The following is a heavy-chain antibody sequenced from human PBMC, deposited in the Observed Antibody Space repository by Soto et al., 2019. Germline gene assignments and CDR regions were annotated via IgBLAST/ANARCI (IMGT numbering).Heavy chain of an antibody. V-gene: IGHV3-7*03. CDR1: GFTFSSYW. Sequence: SLRLSCAASGFTFSSYWMSWVRQAPGRGLEWMANIKYDGSEKYYVDSVKGRLTISRDNAKNSLYLQMNSLRAEDTAVYYCASSPHKDSRPDYWGQGXLVTVYS. J-gene: IGHJ4*02. CDR2: IKYDGSEK. CDR3: ASSPHKDSRPDY. D-gene: IGHD3-22*01.